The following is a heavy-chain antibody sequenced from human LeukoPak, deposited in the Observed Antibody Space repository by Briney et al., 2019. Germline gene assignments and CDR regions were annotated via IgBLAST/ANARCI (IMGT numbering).Heavy chain of an antibody. D-gene: IGHD3-3*01. V-gene: IGHV1-18*01. CDR1: GYTFTSYG. CDR3: ASTGAEDYDSWSGYGHYMDV. J-gene: IGHJ6*03. Sequence: ASVKVSCKASGYTFTSYGISWVRQAPGQGLEWMGWISAYNGYTNYAQKLQGRVTMTTDTSTSTAYMELRSLRSDDTAVYYCASTGAEDYDSWSGYGHYMDVWGKGTTVTVSS. CDR2: ISAYNGYT.